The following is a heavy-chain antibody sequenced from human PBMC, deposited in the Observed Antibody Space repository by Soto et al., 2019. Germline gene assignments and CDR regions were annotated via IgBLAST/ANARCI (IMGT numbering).Heavy chain of an antibody. V-gene: IGHV4-30-4*01. CDR3: ARASPVVTHV. CDR1: GGSLSSGDYY. Sequence: QVQLQESGPGLVKPSQTLSLSCTVSGGSLSSGDYYWSWIRQPPGTGLEWIGYIYYSGSTYYNPSPKSRVTISVDTSKNQFSLKLSSVTAADTAMYYCARASPVVTHVWGQGTTVTVSS. J-gene: IGHJ6*02. D-gene: IGHD5-18*01. CDR2: IYYSGST.